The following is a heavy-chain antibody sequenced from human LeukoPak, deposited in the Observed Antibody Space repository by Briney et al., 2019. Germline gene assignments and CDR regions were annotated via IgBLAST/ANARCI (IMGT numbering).Heavy chain of an antibody. J-gene: IGHJ4*02. CDR3: ARGVYGDYEGY. CDR1: GGSIGSGGYY. V-gene: IGHV4-31*03. CDR2: IYYSGGT. D-gene: IGHD4-17*01. Sequence: PSETLSLTCTVSGGSIGSGGYYWSWIRQHPGKGLEWIGYIYYSGGTYYNPSLKSRVTISVDTSKNQFSLKLSSVTAADTAVYYCARGVYGDYEGYWGQGTLVTVSS.